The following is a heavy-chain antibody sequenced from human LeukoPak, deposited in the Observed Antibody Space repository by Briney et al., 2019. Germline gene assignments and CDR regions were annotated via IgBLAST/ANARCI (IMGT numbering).Heavy chain of an antibody. CDR1: GGSISSSGYY. J-gene: IGHJ4*02. Sequence: SETLSLTCTVSGGSISSSGYYWGWIRQTPGKGLEWIGSIYYSGSNYHNPSLKSRVSMSVDTSKNQFSLKLSSVTAADTAVYYCARAGTNLGDYDYWGQGTLVTVSS. D-gene: IGHD4-17*01. CDR2: IYYSGSN. CDR3: ARAGTNLGDYDY. V-gene: IGHV4-39*07.